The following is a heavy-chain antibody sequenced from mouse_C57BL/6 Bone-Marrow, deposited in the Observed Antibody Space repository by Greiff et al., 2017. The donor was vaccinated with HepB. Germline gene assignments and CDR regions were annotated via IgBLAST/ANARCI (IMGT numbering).Heavy chain of an antibody. Sequence: QVQLKESGPGILQPSQTLSLTCSFSGFSLSTFGMGVGWLRQPSGKGLEWLAHIWWDDDKYYNPALKSRLTIPKDTSKNQVFRKIANVDTADTATYYCARKGFPYYYAMDYWGQGTSVTVSS. J-gene: IGHJ4*01. V-gene: IGHV8-8*01. CDR1: GFSLSTFGMG. CDR3: ARKGFPYYYAMDY. CDR2: IWWDDDK.